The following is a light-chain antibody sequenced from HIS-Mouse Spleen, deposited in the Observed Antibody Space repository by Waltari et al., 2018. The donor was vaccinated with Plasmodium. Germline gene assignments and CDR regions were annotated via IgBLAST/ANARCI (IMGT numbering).Light chain of an antibody. J-gene: IGKJ3*01. CDR1: QSVSSN. V-gene: IGKV3-15*01. CDR2: GAS. CDR3: QQYNNWSFT. Sequence: EIVMTQSPPTLSVSPGERATLSCRASQSVSSNLAWYQQKPGQAPGLLIYGASTRATGIPARFSGSGSGTEFTLTISSLQSEDFAVYYCQQYNNWSFTFGPGTKVDIK.